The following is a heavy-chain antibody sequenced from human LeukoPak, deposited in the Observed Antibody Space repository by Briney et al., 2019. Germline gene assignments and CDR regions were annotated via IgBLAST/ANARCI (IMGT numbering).Heavy chain of an antibody. CDR2: ISSSSSTI. D-gene: IGHD3-10*01. CDR3: AVMVRALGGFDY. CDR1: GFTFSSYS. V-gene: IGHV3-48*02. J-gene: IGHJ4*02. Sequence: GGSLRLSCAASGFTFSSYSMNWVRQAPGKGLEWVSYISSSSSTIYYADSVKGRFTISRDNAKNSLYLQMSSLRDEDTAVYYCAVMVRALGGFDYWGQGTLVTVSS.